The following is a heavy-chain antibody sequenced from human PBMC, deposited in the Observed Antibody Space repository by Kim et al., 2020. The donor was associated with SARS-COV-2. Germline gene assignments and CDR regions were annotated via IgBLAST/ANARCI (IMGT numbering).Heavy chain of an antibody. V-gene: IGHV3-74*01. CDR3: ARIGSSGYYPY. D-gene: IGHD3-22*01. J-gene: IGHJ4*02. Sequence: ADSVKGRFTISRDNAKNTLYLQMNSLRAEDTAVYYCARIGSSGYYPYWGQGTLVTVSS.